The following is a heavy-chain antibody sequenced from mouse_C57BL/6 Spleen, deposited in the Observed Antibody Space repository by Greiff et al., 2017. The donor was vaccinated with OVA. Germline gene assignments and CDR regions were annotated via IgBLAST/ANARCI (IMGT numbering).Heavy chain of an antibody. J-gene: IGHJ3*01. D-gene: IGHD2-4*01. CDR1: GFSLTSYG. CDR2: IWSGGST. CDR3: ANYYDYDGFAY. V-gene: IGHV2-4*01. Sequence: QVHVKQSGPGLVQPSQSLSITCTVSGFSLTSYGVHWVRQPPGKGLEWLGVIWSGGSTDYNAAFISRLSISKDNSKSQFFFKMNSLQADDTAIYYCANYYDYDGFAYWGQGTLVTVSA.